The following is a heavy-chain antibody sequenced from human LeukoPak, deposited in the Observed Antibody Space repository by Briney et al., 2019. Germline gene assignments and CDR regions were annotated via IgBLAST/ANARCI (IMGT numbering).Heavy chain of an antibody. J-gene: IGHJ4*02. CDR1: GGSISSYY. CDR3: ARGGGPPSYLDF. CDR2: IHYSGST. Sequence: SETLSLTCTVSGGSISSYYWSWIRQPPGKGLEWIGYIHYSGSTNYKASLKSRVTISVDTSKNQFSLKMTSVTAADTAVYYCARGGGPPSYLDFWGQGTLVTVSS. D-gene: IGHD3-16*01. V-gene: IGHV4-59*01.